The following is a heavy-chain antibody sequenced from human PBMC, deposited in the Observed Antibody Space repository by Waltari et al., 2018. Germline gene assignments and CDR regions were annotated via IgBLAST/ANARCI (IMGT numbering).Heavy chain of an antibody. CDR2: IWPDGSDD. D-gene: IGHD1-26*01. Sequence: QAQLVESGGGVVQPGRSLRLSCAASGFTFRNYGMIWVRQAPGKGLAWVALIWPDGSDDDYIDSVRGRFTISRDNAKNTLYLQMTSLRAEDTAVYYCARDSDSSGLHWYFDLWGRGTLVTVSS. CDR3: ARDSDSSGLHWYFDL. V-gene: IGHV3-33*01. CDR1: GFTFRNYG. J-gene: IGHJ2*01.